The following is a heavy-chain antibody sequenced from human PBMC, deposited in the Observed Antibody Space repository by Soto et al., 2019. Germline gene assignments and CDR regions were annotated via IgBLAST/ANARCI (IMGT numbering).Heavy chain of an antibody. J-gene: IGHJ5*02. CDR3: ARTMTTSGWFDP. CDR1: CGPISSGGYS. V-gene: IGHV4-30-2*01. D-gene: IGHD4-17*01. Sequence: KPSETLSLTCAVSCGPISSGGYSWSWIRQPPGKGLEWIGYIYHSGGTYYNPSLKSRVTLSIDRTKKQFSLKLKSVTAADTAVYFCARTMTTSGWFDPWGQGTLVTVSS. CDR2: IYHSGGT.